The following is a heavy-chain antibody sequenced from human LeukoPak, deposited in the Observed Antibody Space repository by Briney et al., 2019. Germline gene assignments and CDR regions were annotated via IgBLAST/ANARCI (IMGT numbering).Heavy chain of an antibody. J-gene: IGHJ6*02. D-gene: IGHD3-9*01. CDR2: YSAST. Sequence: YSASTNFTPSLKTRFTISVDTSKNQFSLKLSSVTAADTAVYYCARTHYDILTGWLYGMDVWGQGTTVTVSS. CDR3: ARTHYDILTGWLYGMDV. V-gene: IGHV4-59*08.